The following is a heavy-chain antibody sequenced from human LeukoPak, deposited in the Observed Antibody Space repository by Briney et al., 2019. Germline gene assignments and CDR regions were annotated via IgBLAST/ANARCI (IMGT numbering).Heavy chain of an antibody. J-gene: IGHJ6*02. CDR3: ASSSRGYYYYYGMDV. V-gene: IGHV4-34*01. CDR2: INHSGST. CDR1: GGSISSYY. D-gene: IGHD5-12*01. Sequence: SETLSLTCTVSGGSISSYYWSWIRQPPGKGLEWIGEINHSGSTNYNPSLKSRVTISVDTSKNQFSLKLSSVTAADTAVYYCASSSRGYYYYYGMDVWGQGTTVTVSS.